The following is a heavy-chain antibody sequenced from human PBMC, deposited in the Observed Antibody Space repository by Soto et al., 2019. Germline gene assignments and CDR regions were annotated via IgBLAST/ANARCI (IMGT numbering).Heavy chain of an antibody. Sequence: QVQLVESGGGVDQPGRSLRLSCAASGFTFSSYGMHWVRQAPGKGLEWVAVISYDGSNKYYADSVKGRFTISRDNSKNTLYLQMNSLRAEDTAVYYCAKDRAYSSGWYYFDYWGQGTLVTVSS. D-gene: IGHD6-19*01. CDR1: GFTFSSYG. CDR3: AKDRAYSSGWYYFDY. V-gene: IGHV3-30*18. CDR2: ISYDGSNK. J-gene: IGHJ4*02.